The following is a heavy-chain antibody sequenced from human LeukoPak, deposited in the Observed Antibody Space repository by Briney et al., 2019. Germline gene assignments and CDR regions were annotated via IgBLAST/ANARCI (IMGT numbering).Heavy chain of an antibody. Sequence: GRSLRLSCAASGITFSSFGMHWARQAPGKGLEWLAIISYDGNNKYYADSVKGRFAISRDNSKNTVYLQMNSLRAEDTAVYYCAKDRYYYGSGPYPLDYWGQGTLVTVSS. CDR2: ISYDGNNK. CDR3: AKDRYYYGSGPYPLDY. CDR1: GITFSSFG. J-gene: IGHJ4*02. V-gene: IGHV3-30*18. D-gene: IGHD3-10*01.